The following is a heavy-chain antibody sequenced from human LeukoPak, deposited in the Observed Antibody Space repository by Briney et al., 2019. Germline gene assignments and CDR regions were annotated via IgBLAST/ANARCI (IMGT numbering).Heavy chain of an antibody. D-gene: IGHD3-10*01. CDR2: IYYSGST. CDR3: ARDDGSSDAFDI. Sequence: SETLSLTCTVSGGSISSGDYYWSWIRQPPGKGLEWIGHIYYSGSTYYNPSLKSRVTISVGTSKNQFSLKLSSVTAADTAVYYCARDDGSSDAFDIWGQGTMVTVSS. J-gene: IGHJ3*02. V-gene: IGHV4-30-4*08. CDR1: GGSISSGDYY.